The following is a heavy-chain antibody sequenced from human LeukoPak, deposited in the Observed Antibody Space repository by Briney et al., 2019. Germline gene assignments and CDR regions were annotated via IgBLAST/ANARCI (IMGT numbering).Heavy chain of an antibody. D-gene: IGHD2-2*02. CDR1: SGSISSFY. CDR3: ARLVGRYTYAS. CDR2: IYTGGST. V-gene: IGHV4-4*09. Sequence: PSETLSLTCTVSSGSISSFYWSWIRQPPGKGLEWIGYIYTGGSTNYSPSLKSRVTISVNTSKNQFSLNLSSVTAADTAVYYCARLVGRYTYASWGQGTLVTVSS. J-gene: IGHJ4*02.